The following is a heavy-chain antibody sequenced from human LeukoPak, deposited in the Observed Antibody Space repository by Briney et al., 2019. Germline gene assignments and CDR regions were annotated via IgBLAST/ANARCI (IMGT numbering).Heavy chain of an antibody. Sequence: PGGSLRLSCAASGFTFSSYSMNWVRQAPGKGLEWVSAISGSGGSTYYADSVKGRFTISRDNSKNTLYLQMNSLRAEDTAVYYCAKDHIPLLWFGELNYYFDYWGQGTLVTVSS. D-gene: IGHD3-10*01. CDR2: ISGSGGST. CDR1: GFTFSSYS. CDR3: AKDHIPLLWFGELNYYFDY. J-gene: IGHJ4*02. V-gene: IGHV3-23*01.